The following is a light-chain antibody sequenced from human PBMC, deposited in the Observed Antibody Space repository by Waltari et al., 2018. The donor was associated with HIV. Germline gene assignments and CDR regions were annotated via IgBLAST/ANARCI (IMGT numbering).Light chain of an antibody. CDR3: CSYAGSRTWV. Sequence: QSALTQPASVSGSPGQSITVSCTGTSSDVGGYNFVSWYQQHPGKAPKLIIFDVFKRPPGVSERFSGSRSGNTASLTVAGLQAEDEADYYCCSYAGSRTWVFGGGTALTVL. J-gene: IGLJ3*02. V-gene: IGLV2-23*02. CDR1: SSDVGGYNF. CDR2: DVF.